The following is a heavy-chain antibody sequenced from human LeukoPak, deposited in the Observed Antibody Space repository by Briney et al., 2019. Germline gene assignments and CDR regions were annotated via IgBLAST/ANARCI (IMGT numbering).Heavy chain of an antibody. D-gene: IGHD6-13*01. CDR2: ISSSSSSYI. J-gene: IGHJ3*02. CDR1: GFTFSSYS. CDR3: ARLIPGIAAAGPSDAFDI. V-gene: IGHV3-21*01. Sequence: PGGSLRLSCAASGFTFSSYSMNWVRQAPGKGLEWVSSISSSSSSYIYYADSVKGRFTISRDNAKNSLYLQMNSLRAEDTAVYYCARLIPGIAAAGPSDAFDIWGQGTMVTVSS.